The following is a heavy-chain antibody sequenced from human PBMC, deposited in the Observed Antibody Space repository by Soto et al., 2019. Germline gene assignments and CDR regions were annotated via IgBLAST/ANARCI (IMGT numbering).Heavy chain of an antibody. CDR1: GYTFTGYY. CDR3: ARNSGYDSNYYYMDV. V-gene: IGHV1-2*04. J-gene: IGHJ6*03. Sequence: ASVKVSCKASGYTFTGYYMHWVRQAPGQGLEWMGWINPNSGGTNYAQKFQGWVTMTRDTSISTAYMELSRLRSDDTAVYYCARNSGYDSNYYYMDVWGKGTTVTVSS. D-gene: IGHD5-12*01. CDR2: INPNSGGT.